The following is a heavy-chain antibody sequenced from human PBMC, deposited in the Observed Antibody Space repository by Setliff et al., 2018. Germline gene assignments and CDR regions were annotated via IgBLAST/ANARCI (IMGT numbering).Heavy chain of an antibody. Sequence: GGSLRLSCVASGFTISNYWMAWVRQAPGKGLEWVADIRQDGTNKYYVDSVKGRFTISRGNSKNTLYLQMSSLRPEDTAVHYCARVICRQRCLVESYMDVWGTGTPVTVSS. V-gene: IGHV3-7*01. CDR2: IRQDGTNK. CDR3: ARVICRQRCLVESYMDV. D-gene: IGHD3-3*01. J-gene: IGHJ6*03. CDR1: GFTISNYW.